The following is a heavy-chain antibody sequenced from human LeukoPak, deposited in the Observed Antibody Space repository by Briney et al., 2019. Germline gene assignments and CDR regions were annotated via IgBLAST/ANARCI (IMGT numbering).Heavy chain of an antibody. CDR3: ARGGYDWTLYYYYYMDV. Sequence: PSETLSLTCTVSGGSITSYYWSWIRQPAGKGLEWIGRIHTSGSTNYNPSLKSRVTMSEDTSKNQFSLKLSSVTAADTAVYYCARGGYDWTLYYYYYMDVWGKGTTVTISS. CDR1: GGSITSYY. D-gene: IGHD5-12*01. CDR2: IHTSGST. V-gene: IGHV4-4*07. J-gene: IGHJ6*03.